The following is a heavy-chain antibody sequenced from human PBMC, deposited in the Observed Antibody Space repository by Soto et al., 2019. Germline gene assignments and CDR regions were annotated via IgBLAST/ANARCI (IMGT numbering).Heavy chain of an antibody. CDR3: ARDRAVLRFLEWLGTLGGMDV. CDR1: GFTFSDYY. Sequence: PGGSLRLSCAASGFTFSDYYMSWIRQAPGKGLEWVSYISSSGSTIYYADSVKGRFTISRGNAKNSLYLQMNSLRAEDTAVYYCARDRAVLRFLEWLGTLGGMDVWGQGTTVTVSS. D-gene: IGHD3-3*01. J-gene: IGHJ6*02. CDR2: ISSSGSTI. V-gene: IGHV3-11*01.